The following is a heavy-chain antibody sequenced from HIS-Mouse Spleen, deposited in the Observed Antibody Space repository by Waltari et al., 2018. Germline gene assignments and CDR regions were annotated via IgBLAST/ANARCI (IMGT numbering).Heavy chain of an antibody. CDR2: FSYSGST. V-gene: IGHV4-39*07. CDR3: AREIPYSSSWYDWYFDL. J-gene: IGHJ2*01. Sequence: QLQLQESGPGLVKPSETLSLTCTVSGGSISSSRYYWGWIRQPPGKGLEWIGSFSYSGSTYYNPSLKSRVTISVDTSKNQFSLKLSSVTAADTAVYYCAREIPYSSSWYDWYFDLWGRGTLVTVSS. D-gene: IGHD6-13*01. CDR1: GGSISSSRYY.